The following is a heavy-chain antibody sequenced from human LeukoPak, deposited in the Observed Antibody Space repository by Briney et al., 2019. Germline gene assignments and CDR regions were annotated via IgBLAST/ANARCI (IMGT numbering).Heavy chain of an antibody. D-gene: IGHD6-13*01. Sequence: QPGRSLILSCAASGFTFSNYGMQWVRQAPGKGLEWLAVISYDGRTTFYADSVKGRFTISRDNSKNTVDLQMSSLRAEDTAVYYCAKEFTSYTSGWFFQHWGQGTLVTVSS. CDR2: ISYDGRTT. V-gene: IGHV3-30*18. CDR3: AKEFTSYTSGWFFQH. J-gene: IGHJ1*01. CDR1: GFTFSNYG.